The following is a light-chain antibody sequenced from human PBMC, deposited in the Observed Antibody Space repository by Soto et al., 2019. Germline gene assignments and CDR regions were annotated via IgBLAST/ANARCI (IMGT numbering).Light chain of an antibody. J-gene: IGLJ1*01. CDR1: SSDVGGYNY. V-gene: IGLV2-14*01. CDR3: SSYTSSSTPCV. Sequence: QSALTQPASVSGCPGQSITISCTGTSSDVGGYNYVSWYQQHPGKAPKLMIYEVSNRPSGVSNRFSGSKSGNTASLTISGLQAEDEADYYCSSYTSSSTPCVFGPGTKVTVL. CDR2: EVS.